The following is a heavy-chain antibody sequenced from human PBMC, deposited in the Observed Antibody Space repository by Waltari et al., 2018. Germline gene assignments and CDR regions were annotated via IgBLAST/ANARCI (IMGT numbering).Heavy chain of an antibody. D-gene: IGHD2-21*01. CDR3: ARVISLSHLYYYYGMDV. V-gene: IGHV4-59*01. J-gene: IGHJ6*02. Sequence: QVQLVESGGGVVQPGRSLRLSCAASGFTFSSYAMHWVRQAPGKGLEWIGYIYYSGSTNYNPSLKSRVTISVDTSKNQFSLKLSSVTAADTAVYYCARVISLSHLYYYYGMDVWGQGTTVTVSS. CDR1: GFTFSSYA. CDR2: IYYSGST.